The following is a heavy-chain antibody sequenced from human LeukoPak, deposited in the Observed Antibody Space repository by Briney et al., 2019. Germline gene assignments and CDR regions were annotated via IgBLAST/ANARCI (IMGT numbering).Heavy chain of an antibody. CDR2: ISGSSGST. CDR3: AKEGVVQKGIFDY. J-gene: IGHJ4*02. Sequence: GGSLRLSCAASGFTFSSYAMSWVRQAPGRGLEWVSAISGSSGSTYYADSVKGRFTISRDNSKNTLYLQMNSLRAEDTAVYYCAKEGVVQKGIFDYWGQGTLVTVSS. CDR1: GFTFSSYA. D-gene: IGHD2-15*01. V-gene: IGHV3-23*01.